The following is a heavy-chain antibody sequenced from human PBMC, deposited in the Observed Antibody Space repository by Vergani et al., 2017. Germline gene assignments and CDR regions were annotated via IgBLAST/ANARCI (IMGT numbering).Heavy chain of an antibody. Sequence: VQLVESGGGLVQPGGSLRLSCAASGFTFSSYAMHWVRQAPGKGLEWVAVISYDGSNKYYADSVKGRFTISRDNSKNTLYLQMNSLRAEDTAVYYCARDPSAYSSGWYTSHFDYWGQGTLDTVSS. CDR1: GFTFSSYA. CDR3: ARDPSAYSSGWYTSHFDY. V-gene: IGHV3-30-3*01. D-gene: IGHD6-19*01. CDR2: ISYDGSNK. J-gene: IGHJ4*02.